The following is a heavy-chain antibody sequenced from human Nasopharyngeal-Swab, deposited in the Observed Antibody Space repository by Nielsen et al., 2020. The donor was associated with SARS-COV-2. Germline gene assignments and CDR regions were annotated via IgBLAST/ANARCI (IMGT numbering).Heavy chain of an antibody. Sequence: GESLKISCAASGFNFNNYGMHWVRQAPGKGLEWVALISYEGSIKHYADYVEGRFTISRDSSKNTLFLQMNSLRPEDTAVYYCARDISGYYPEFWGQGTLVTVSS. D-gene: IGHD3-22*01. J-gene: IGHJ4*02. CDR1: GFNFNNYG. V-gene: IGHV3-30*03. CDR3: ARDISGYYPEF. CDR2: ISYEGSIK.